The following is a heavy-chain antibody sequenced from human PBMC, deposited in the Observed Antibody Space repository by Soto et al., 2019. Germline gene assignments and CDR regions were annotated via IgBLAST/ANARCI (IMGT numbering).Heavy chain of an antibody. J-gene: IGHJ6*02. Sequence: QVQLVESGGGVVQPGRSLRLSCAASGFNFNNYNLHWVRQAPGKGLEWVAVVSYEGNNKYYGDSVKGRFTISKDESKTTVYLQMTNLRSEDTANYYCASAGSTTCQPYSCHYYVMDVWGLGTTVTVSS. V-gene: IGHV3-30*03. CDR2: VSYEGNNK. CDR3: ASAGSTTCQPYSCHYYVMDV. CDR1: GFNFNNYN. D-gene: IGHD2-2*01.